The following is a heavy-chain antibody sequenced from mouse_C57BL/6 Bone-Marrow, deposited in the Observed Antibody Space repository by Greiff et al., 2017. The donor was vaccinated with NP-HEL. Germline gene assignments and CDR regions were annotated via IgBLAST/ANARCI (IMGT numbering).Heavy chain of an antibody. CDR1: GYTFTSYW. CDR2: IDPSDSET. CDR3: AREGFAY. Sequence: QVQLQQPGAELVRPGSSVKLSCKASGYTFTSYWMHWVKQRPIQGLEWIGNIDPSDSETHYNQNFKDKATWTVDKSSSTAYLQLSSRTSEDAAVEYWAREGFAYGGPGTVVTVAA. V-gene: IGHV1-52*01. J-gene: IGHJ3*01.